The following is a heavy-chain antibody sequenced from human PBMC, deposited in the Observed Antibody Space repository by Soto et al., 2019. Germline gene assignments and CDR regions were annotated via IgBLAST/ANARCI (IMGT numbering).Heavy chain of an antibody. V-gene: IGHV3-53*01. Sequence: GGSLRLSCAAFGLTISGKKYVAWVRQAPGKGLEWVSALYDVDGSFYADSVKGRFTTSSDSSKTTVYLQMNDLRPDDTAVYYCATWHEREHAYDVWGQGATVTVSS. CDR1: GLTISGKKY. CDR2: LYDVDGS. J-gene: IGHJ3*01. D-gene: IGHD1-1*01. CDR3: ATWHEREHAYDV.